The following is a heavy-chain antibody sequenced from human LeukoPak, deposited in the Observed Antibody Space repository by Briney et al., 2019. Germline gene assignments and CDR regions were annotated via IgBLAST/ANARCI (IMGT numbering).Heavy chain of an antibody. D-gene: IGHD3/OR15-3a*01. CDR3: ARDSSMIWDAFDI. Sequence: SETLSLTCTVSGGSISSGDYYWSWLRQPPGKGLEWIGYIYYSGSSSYNPSLKSRVTISVDTSKNQFSLKLSSVTAADTAVYYCARDSSMIWDAFDIWGQGTMVTVSS. CDR2: IYYSGSS. V-gene: IGHV4-30-4*08. CDR1: GGSISSGDYY. J-gene: IGHJ3*02.